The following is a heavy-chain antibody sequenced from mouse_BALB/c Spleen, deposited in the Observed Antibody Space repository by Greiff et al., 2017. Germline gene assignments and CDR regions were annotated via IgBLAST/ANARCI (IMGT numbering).Heavy chain of an antibody. CDR3: ARGYYGSSHYAMDY. CDR2: IDPYYGGT. J-gene: IGHJ4*01. V-gene: IGHV1-39*01. D-gene: IGHD1-1*01. Sequence: EVKLMESGPELEKPGASVKISCKASGYSFTGYNMNWVKRSNGKSLEWIGNIDPYYGGTSYNQKFKGKATLTVDKSSSTAYMQLKSLTSEDSAVYYCARGYYGSSHYAMDYWGQGTSVTVSS. CDR1: GYSFTGYN.